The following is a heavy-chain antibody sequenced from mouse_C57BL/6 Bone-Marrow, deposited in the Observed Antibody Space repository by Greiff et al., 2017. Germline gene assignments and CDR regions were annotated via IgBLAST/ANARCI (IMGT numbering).Heavy chain of an antibody. CDR1: GYTFTSYG. V-gene: IGHV1-81*01. CDR2: IYPRSGNT. J-gene: IGHJ3*01. Sequence: QVKLVESGAELARPGASVKLSCKASGYTFTSYGISWVKQRTGQGLEWIGEIYPRSGNTYYNEKFKGKATLTADKSSSTAYMELRSLTSEDSAVYFCARSIAWFAYWGQGTLVTVSA. CDR3: ARSIAWFAY.